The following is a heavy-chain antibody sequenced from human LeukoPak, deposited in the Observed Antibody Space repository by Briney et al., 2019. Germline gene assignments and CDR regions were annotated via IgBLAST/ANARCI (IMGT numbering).Heavy chain of an antibody. CDR3: ATGSGFDD. D-gene: IGHD1-26*01. Sequence: GGSLRLSCAASGFTFSSYAMSWVRQAPGKGLEWVSAISGSGGSTYDADSVKGRFTISRDNSKNSLYLQMNNLTADDTAVYYCATGSGFDDWGQGTLVTVSS. V-gene: IGHV3-23*01. J-gene: IGHJ4*02. CDR2: ISGSGGST. CDR1: GFTFSSYA.